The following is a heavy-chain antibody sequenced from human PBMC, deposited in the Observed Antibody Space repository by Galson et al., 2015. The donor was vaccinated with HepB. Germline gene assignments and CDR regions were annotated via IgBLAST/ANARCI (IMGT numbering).Heavy chain of an antibody. Sequence: SVKVSCKAFGYTFTTYAMHWVRQAPGQRLEWMGWIYAGNGNTNYSQKFQGRVTITRDTSASTAYMELSSLRSEDTAVYYCARASDSYDFWSAYSPHFDYWGQGTLVTVSS. CDR3: ARASDSYDFWSAYSPHFDY. CDR2: IYAGNGNT. D-gene: IGHD3-3*01. CDR1: GYTFTTYA. V-gene: IGHV1-3*01. J-gene: IGHJ4*02.